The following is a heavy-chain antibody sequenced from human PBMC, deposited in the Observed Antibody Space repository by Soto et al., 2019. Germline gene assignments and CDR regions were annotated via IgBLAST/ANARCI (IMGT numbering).Heavy chain of an antibody. CDR2: IYHSGST. J-gene: IGHJ4*02. CDR1: GGSISSGGYS. V-gene: IGHV4-30-2*01. Sequence: QLQLQESGSGLVKPSQTLSLTCAVSGGSISSGGYSWSWIRQPTGKGLEWIGYIYHSGSTYYNPSLKSRVTISVGRSKNQFSLKLSSVTAADTAVYYCARGPRANGDYADYWGQGTLVTVSS. CDR3: ARGPRANGDYADY. D-gene: IGHD4-17*01.